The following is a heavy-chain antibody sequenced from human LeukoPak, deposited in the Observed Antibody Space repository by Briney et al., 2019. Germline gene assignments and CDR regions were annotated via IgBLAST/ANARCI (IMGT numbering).Heavy chain of an antibody. J-gene: IGHJ5*02. CDR3: AKDDNGGNSPSNWFDP. D-gene: IGHD4-23*01. Sequence: GGSLRLSCAASGFTFSSYAMSGVRQAPGKGLEWVSAISGSGGSTYYADSVKGRFTISRDNSKNTLYLQMNSLRAEDTAVYYCAKDDNGGNSPSNWFDPWGQGTLVTVSS. V-gene: IGHV3-23*01. CDR1: GFTFSSYA. CDR2: ISGSGGST.